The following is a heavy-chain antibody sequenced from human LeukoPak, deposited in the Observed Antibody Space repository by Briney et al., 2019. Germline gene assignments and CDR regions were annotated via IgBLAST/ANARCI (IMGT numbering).Heavy chain of an antibody. J-gene: IGHJ6*03. V-gene: IGHV1-18*01. D-gene: IGHD3-10*01. Sequence: ASVKVSCKASGYTFTSYGISWVRQAPGQGLEWMGWISAYNGNTNYAQKLQGRVTMTTDTSTSTAYMELRSLRSDDTAVYYCASGAQTSSAYYYGNYYMDVWGKGTTVTVSS. CDR3: ASGAQTSSAYYYGNYYMDV. CDR1: GYTFTSYG. CDR2: ISAYNGNT.